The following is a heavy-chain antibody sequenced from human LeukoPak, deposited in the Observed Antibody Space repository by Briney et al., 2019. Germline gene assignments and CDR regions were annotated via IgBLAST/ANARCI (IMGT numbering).Heavy chain of an antibody. V-gene: IGHV1-18*01. CDR3: ARVTQAIAFDI. J-gene: IGHJ3*02. Sequence: ASVKVSCKASGYTFTSYAMHWVRQAPGQGLEWMGWISAYNGNTNYAQKLQGRVTMTTDTSTSTAYMELRSLRSDDTAVYYCARVTQAIAFDIWGQGTMVTVSS. CDR2: ISAYNGNT. CDR1: GYTFTSYA.